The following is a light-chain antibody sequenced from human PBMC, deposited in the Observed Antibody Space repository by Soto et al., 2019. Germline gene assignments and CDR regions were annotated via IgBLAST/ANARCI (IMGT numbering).Light chain of an antibody. CDR1: QSISSW. CDR3: QQYNSYSWT. CDR2: DAS. Sequence: DIQMTQSPSTLSASVGDRVTITCRASQSISSWLAWYQQKPGKAPKLLIYDASSLESGGPSRFRGSGSGTDFNLTISSLQPDDCATDDCQQYNSYSWTFGQGTKVESK. V-gene: IGKV1-5*01. J-gene: IGKJ1*01.